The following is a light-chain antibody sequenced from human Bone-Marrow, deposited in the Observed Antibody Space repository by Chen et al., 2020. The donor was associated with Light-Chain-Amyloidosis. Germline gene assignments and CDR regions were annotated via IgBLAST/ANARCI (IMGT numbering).Light chain of an antibody. CDR1: QTTSSNY. Sequence: DIVLTQSPGPLSLSPGEGANLSCRASQTTSSNYLTWSQQKFGQAPRLLIYGASSRATGIQDRYTGNGSGTDFTLTINRLEPEDFAMYYCQQYGTSPLTVGGGTKVEIK. J-gene: IGKJ4*01. CDR3: QQYGTSPLT. CDR2: GAS. V-gene: IGKV3-20*01.